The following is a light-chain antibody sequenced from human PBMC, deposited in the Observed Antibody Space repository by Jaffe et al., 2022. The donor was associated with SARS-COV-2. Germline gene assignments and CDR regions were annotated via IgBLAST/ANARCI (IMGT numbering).Light chain of an antibody. CDR3: QQYGSSPRT. CDR1: QSVSSSN. J-gene: IGKJ1*01. Sequence: EIVLTQSPGTLSLSPGERATLSCRASQSVSSSNLAWYQQRLGQAPRLLIYGASSRAIGIPDRFRGSGSGTDFTLTISRLEPEDFAVYYCQQYGSSPRTFGQGTKVEIK. CDR2: GAS. V-gene: IGKV3-20*01.